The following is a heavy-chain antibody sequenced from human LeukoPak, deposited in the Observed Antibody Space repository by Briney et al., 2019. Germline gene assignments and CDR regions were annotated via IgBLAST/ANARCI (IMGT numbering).Heavy chain of an antibody. CDR1: GGSISTSNYY. V-gene: IGHV4-39*07. CDR2: IYYSGST. D-gene: IGHD5-18*01. J-gene: IGHJ4*02. CDR3: ARETPLQLWLR. Sequence: PSETLSLTCTVSGGSISTSNYYWGWIRQPPGKGLEWIGRIYYSGSTYYNPSLKSRVTISVDTSKNQFSLKLSSVTAADTAVYYCARETPLQLWLRWGQGTLVTVCS.